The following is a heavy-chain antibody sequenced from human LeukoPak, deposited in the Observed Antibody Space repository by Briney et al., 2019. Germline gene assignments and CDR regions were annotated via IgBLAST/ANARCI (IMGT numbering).Heavy chain of an antibody. CDR2: VYYSGNT. CDR3: ARHPKGYFSRFDP. CDR1: GGSISSTTHY. Sequence: SETLSLTCTVSGGSISSTTHYWGWIRQPPGKGLEWIGSVYYSGNTDYNPSLKSRVTISVDTSKNQFSLKLNSVTAADTAVYYCARHPKGYFSRFDPWGQGTLVTVSS. D-gene: IGHD2-15*01. V-gene: IGHV4-39*01. J-gene: IGHJ5*02.